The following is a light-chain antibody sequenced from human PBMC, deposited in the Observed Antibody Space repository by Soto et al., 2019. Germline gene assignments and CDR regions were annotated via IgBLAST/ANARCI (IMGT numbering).Light chain of an antibody. CDR1: QSISNW. Sequence: DIQMTQSPSTLSASVGDRVTITCRANQSISNWLAWYQEKPGKAPKVLIKKASSLESGVPARFSGSGSGTEFTLTFSSLQPVDFANDHCQQYIDIPFTVGPGTKVDIK. J-gene: IGKJ3*01. CDR3: QQYIDIPFT. V-gene: IGKV1-5*03. CDR2: KAS.